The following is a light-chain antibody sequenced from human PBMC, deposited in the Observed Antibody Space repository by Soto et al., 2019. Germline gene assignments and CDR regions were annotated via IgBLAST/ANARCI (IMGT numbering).Light chain of an antibody. Sequence: DIQMTQSPSSLSASVGDSVTITCRASQSIASYVNWYQQKPGKAPKLLILGAVILQSGVPSRFSGSGSGTDFTLTISCLQSEDFATYYCQQYYSFPPTFGQGTKVDIK. CDR1: QSIASY. CDR3: QQYYSFPPT. CDR2: GAV. V-gene: IGKV1-39*01. J-gene: IGKJ1*01.